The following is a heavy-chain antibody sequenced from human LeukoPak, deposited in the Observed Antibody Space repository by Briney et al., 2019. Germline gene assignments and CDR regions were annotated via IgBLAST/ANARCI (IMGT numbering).Heavy chain of an antibody. D-gene: IGHD3-16*02. J-gene: IGHJ4*02. Sequence: SETLSLTCTVSGYSISSGYYWGWIRQPPGKGLEWIGSIYHSGSTYYNPSLKSRVTISVDTSKNQFSLKLSSVTAADTAVYYCARAGPLYDYVWGSYRYPYYFDYWGQGTLITVSS. CDR3: ARAGPLYDYVWGSYRYPYYFDY. CDR2: IYHSGST. V-gene: IGHV4-38-2*02. CDR1: GYSISSGYY.